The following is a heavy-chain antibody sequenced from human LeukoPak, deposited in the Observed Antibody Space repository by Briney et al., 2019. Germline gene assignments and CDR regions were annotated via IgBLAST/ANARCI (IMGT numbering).Heavy chain of an antibody. V-gene: IGHV1-18*01. Sequence: ASVKVSCKASGYTFTSYGISWVRQAPGQGLEWMGWISAYNGNTNYAQKLQGRVTMTTDTSTSTAYMELRSLRSEDTAVYYCARVHSNYFAGGWFDPWGQGTLVTVSS. J-gene: IGHJ5*02. CDR3: ARVHSNYFAGGWFDP. CDR1: GYTFTSYG. CDR2: ISAYNGNT. D-gene: IGHD4-11*01.